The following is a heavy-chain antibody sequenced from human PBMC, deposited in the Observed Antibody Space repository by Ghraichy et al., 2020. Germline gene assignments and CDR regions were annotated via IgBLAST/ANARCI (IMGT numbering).Heavy chain of an antibody. J-gene: IGHJ4*02. D-gene: IGHD6-13*01. Sequence: GGSLRLSCVASGFTFNNYWVTWVRQAPGKGLEWVANIKQDGSEKYYVDSVKGRFTVSRDNTKNSLYLQMNSLRAEDTAVYYCARGGSRHYTSSVVDYWGQGTLVTVSS. CDR2: IKQDGSEK. CDR3: ARGGSRHYTSSVVDY. CDR1: GFTFNNYW. V-gene: IGHV3-7*01.